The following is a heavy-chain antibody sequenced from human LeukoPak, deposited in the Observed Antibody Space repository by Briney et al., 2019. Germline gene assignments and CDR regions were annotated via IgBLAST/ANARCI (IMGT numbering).Heavy chain of an antibody. D-gene: IGHD1-26*01. J-gene: IGHJ4*02. CDR2: IYYSGST. V-gene: IGHV4-31*03. CDR1: GGSISSGGYY. Sequence: SQTLSLTCTVSGGSISSGGYYWSWIRQHPGKGLEWIGYIYYSGSTYYNPSLKSRVTISVDTSKNQFSLKLSSVTAEDTAVYYCARGGPYSGSYFDYWGQGTLVTVSS. CDR3: ARGGPYSGSYFDY.